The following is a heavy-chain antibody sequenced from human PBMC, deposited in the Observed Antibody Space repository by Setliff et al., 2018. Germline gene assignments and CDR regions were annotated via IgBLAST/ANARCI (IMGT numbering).Heavy chain of an antibody. Sequence: KASETLSLTCTVSGDYISSQYWSWIRQPPGKGLEWIGYISNRGSTDYNPSLKSRVTISEDTSRSQFSLKLTSVTTADTAVYYCALSDHYPFYYDYWGLGTLVTVPQ. V-gene: IGHV4-59*11. J-gene: IGHJ4*02. CDR2: ISNRGST. CDR3: ALSDHYPFYYDY. D-gene: IGHD3-3*01. CDR1: GDYISSQY.